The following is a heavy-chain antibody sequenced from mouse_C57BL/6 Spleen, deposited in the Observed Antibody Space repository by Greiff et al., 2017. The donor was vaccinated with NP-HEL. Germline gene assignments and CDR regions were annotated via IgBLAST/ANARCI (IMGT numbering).Heavy chain of an antibody. CDR2: IDPSDSYT. Sequence: QVQLQQLGAELVKPGASVKLSCKASGYTFTSYWMQWVKQRPGQGLEWIGEIDPSDSYTNYNQKFKGKATLTVDTSSSTAYMQLSSLTSEDSAVYYCARSDYSNIWYFDVWGTGTTVTVSS. D-gene: IGHD2-5*01. J-gene: IGHJ1*03. CDR3: ARSDYSNIWYFDV. V-gene: IGHV1-50*01. CDR1: GYTFTSYW.